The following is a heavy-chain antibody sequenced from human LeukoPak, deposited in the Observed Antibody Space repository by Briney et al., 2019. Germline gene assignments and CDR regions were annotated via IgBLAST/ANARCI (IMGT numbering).Heavy chain of an antibody. J-gene: IGHJ4*02. CDR3: ARDSDTAMSYY. Sequence: ASVKVSCTASGYTFTSYGISWVRQAPGQGLEWMGWISAYNGNTNYAQKLQGRVTITTDTSTSTAYMELRSLRSDDTAVYYCARDSDTAMSYYWGQGTLVTVSS. D-gene: IGHD5-18*01. CDR2: ISAYNGNT. CDR1: GYTFTSYG. V-gene: IGHV1-18*01.